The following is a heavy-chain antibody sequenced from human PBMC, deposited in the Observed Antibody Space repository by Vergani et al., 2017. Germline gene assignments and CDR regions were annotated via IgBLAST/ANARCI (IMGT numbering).Heavy chain of an antibody. CDR1: GFTFSSYA. V-gene: IGHV3-30*07. CDR3: AKEWEYYYMDV. D-gene: IGHD1-26*01. CDR2: ISYDGSNK. Sequence: QVQLVESGGGVVQPGRSLRLSCAASGFTFSSYAMHWVRQAPGKGLEWVAVISYDGSNKYYADSVKGRFTISRDNSKNTLYLQMNSLRAEDTAVYYCAKEWEYYYMDVWGKGTTVTVSS. J-gene: IGHJ6*03.